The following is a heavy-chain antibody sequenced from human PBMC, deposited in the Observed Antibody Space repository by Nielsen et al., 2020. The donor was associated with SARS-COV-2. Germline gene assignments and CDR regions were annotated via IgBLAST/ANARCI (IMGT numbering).Heavy chain of an antibody. V-gene: IGHV4-39*02. J-gene: IGHJ3*02. CDR1: GGSLSRRNYY. Sequence: SETLSLTCTVSGGSLSRRNYYWVWIRQPPGKGLEWIGTIYYSGSVSYNPSLRSRVTISVDTSKKHFSLKLTSVTAADTAVYFCARGDIAVVPAAMFRGDDAFDIWGQGTMVRVSS. D-gene: IGHD2-2*01. CDR2: IYYSGSV. CDR3: ARGDIAVVPAAMFRGDDAFDI.